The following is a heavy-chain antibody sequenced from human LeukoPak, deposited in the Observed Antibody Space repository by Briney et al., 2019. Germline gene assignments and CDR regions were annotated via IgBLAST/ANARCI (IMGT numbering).Heavy chain of an antibody. Sequence: ASVKVSCKASGYTFTGYYMHWVRQAPGQGLEWMGWINPNSGGTNYAQKFQGRVTMTRDTSISTAYMELSRLRSDDTAVYYCAREHYYDSSGDYNWFDLWGQGTLVTVSS. CDR2: INPNSGGT. CDR3: AREHYYDSSGDYNWFDL. J-gene: IGHJ5*02. V-gene: IGHV1-2*02. D-gene: IGHD3-22*01. CDR1: GYTFTGYY.